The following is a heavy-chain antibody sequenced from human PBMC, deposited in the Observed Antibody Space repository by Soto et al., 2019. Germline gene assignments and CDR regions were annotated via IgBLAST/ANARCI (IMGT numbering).Heavy chain of an antibody. CDR2: IYYSGST. Sequence: SETLSLTCTVSGGSISSYYWSWIRQPPGKGLEWIGYIYYSGSTNYNPSLKSRVTISVDTSKNQFSLKLSSVTAADTAVYYCARTYYYDSSGYYFDYWGQGTLVTVSS. CDR1: GGSISSYY. CDR3: ARTYYYDSSGYYFDY. V-gene: IGHV4-59*01. D-gene: IGHD3-22*01. J-gene: IGHJ4*02.